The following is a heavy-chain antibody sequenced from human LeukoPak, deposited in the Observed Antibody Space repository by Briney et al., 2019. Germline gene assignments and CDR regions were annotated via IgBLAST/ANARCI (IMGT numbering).Heavy chain of an antibody. Sequence: GGSLRLSCAASGFTFSSYWMSWVRRAPGKGLEWVANIKQDGSEKYYVDSVKGRFTISRDNAKNSLYLQMHSLRADDTAVYYCARGSNHYYDILYYFDYWGQGTLVTVSS. D-gene: IGHD3-9*01. CDR1: GFTFSSYW. J-gene: IGHJ4*02. CDR2: IKQDGSEK. CDR3: ARGSNHYYDILYYFDY. V-gene: IGHV3-7*01.